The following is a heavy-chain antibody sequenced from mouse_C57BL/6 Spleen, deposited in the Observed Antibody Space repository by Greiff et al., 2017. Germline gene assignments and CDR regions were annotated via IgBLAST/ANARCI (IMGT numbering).Heavy chain of an antibody. J-gene: IGHJ2*01. CDR2: IYWDDDK. CDR3: ARSKLYFDY. CDR1: GFSLSTSGMG. Sequence: QVTLKESGPGILQSSQTLSLTCSFSGFSLSTSGMGVSWIRQPSGKGLEWLAHIYWDDDKRYNPSLKSRLTISKDTSRNQVFLKITSVDTADTATYYCARSKLYFDYWGQGTTLTVSS. V-gene: IGHV8-12*01.